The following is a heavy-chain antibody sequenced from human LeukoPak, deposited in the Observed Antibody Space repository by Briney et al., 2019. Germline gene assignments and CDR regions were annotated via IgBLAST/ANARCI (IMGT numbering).Heavy chain of an antibody. Sequence: GGSLRLSCSASGFTFSSHVMHWGRQAPGKGLEYVSGISGDGASTYYADSVKGRFTISRDNSKNTLYVQMTSLRAEDTAVSYCVYQVQGVVEWGQGTLVTVSS. CDR3: VYQVQGVVE. CDR1: GFTFSSHV. D-gene: IGHD2-15*01. J-gene: IGHJ4*02. V-gene: IGHV3-64*05. CDR2: ISGDGAST.